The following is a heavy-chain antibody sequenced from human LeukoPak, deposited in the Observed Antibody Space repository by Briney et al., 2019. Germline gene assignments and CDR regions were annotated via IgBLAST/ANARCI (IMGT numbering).Heavy chain of an antibody. CDR2: ISSSGSTI. Sequence: GGSLRLSCAASGFTFSSYEMNWVRQAPGKGLEWVSYISSSGSTIYYADSVKGRFTISRDNSKNTLYLQMNSLRAEDTAVYYCARNDGGAFDYWGQGTLVTVSS. J-gene: IGHJ4*02. V-gene: IGHV3-48*03. D-gene: IGHD1-1*01. CDR3: ARNDGGAFDY. CDR1: GFTFSSYE.